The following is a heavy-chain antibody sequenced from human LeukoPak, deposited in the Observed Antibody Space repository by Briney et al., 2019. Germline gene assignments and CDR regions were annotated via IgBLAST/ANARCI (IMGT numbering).Heavy chain of an antibody. V-gene: IGHV3-72*01. CDR1: GFTFSDHY. J-gene: IGHJ4*02. CDR3: VRAGSGWYD. CDR2: SRNKANTYTT. D-gene: IGHD6-19*01. Sequence: VGSLRLSCAASGFTFSDHYMDWVRQAPGKGLEWVGRSRNKANTYTTDYAASVKGRFAISRDDSRTSLYLQMNSLKSEDTAVYYCVRAGSGWYDWGQGTLVTVSS.